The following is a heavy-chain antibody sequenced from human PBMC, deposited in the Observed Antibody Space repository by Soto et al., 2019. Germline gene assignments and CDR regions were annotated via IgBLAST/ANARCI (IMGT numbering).Heavy chain of an antibody. V-gene: IGHV4-39*01. CDR1: GASINIFAYY. D-gene: IGHD3-10*01. CDR2: VYYNENT. Sequence: SETLSLTCSVSGASINIFAYYWGWIRQPPGKGLECIGTVYYNENTYYIPSLRSRAAISVDTAKNQFPLNLRSVTAADTAVYFCARRERYYGSPGWFDPWGQGTLVTSPQ. J-gene: IGHJ5*01. CDR3: ARRERYYGSPGWFDP.